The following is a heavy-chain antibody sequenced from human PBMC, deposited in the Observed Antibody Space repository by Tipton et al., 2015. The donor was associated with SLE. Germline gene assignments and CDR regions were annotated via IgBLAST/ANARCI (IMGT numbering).Heavy chain of an antibody. CDR2: FYYGGRT. CDR1: GGSISSSDNY. D-gene: IGHD6-6*01. J-gene: IGHJ2*01. Sequence: TLSLTCTVSGGSISSSDNYWGWIRQPPGKGLDWIAGFYYGGRTYYNRSLKSRVSISLDTSKNRFSLRLSSVTTADTAGYYCARGGRIADWYFDLWGRGTLVTVSS. CDR3: ARGGRIADWYFDL. V-gene: IGHV4-39*07.